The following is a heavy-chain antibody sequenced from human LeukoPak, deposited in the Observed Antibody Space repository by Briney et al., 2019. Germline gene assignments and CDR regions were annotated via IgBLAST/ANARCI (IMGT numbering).Heavy chain of an antibody. CDR3: ANHRSAFEF. CDR2: ISGSASGH. J-gene: IGHJ4*02. Sequence: PGGSLRLSCAASGLTFSTFVMSWIRQSPGKRLEWVSAISGSASGHIPNYADSVKGRFTISRDNYKNTLYLQMNSLRVEDTAVYYCANHRSAFEFWGQGTLVTVSS. D-gene: IGHD3-10*01. V-gene: IGHV3-23*01. CDR1: GLTFSTFV.